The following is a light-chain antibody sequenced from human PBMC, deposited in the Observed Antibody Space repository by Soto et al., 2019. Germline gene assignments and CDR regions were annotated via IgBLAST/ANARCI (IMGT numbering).Light chain of an antibody. V-gene: IGLV2-14*01. J-gene: IGLJ2*01. CDR3: SSYTAISTLDIV. CDR1: TSDVGAYNY. CDR2: EVS. Sequence: QSVLTRPASVSGSPGQSITISCTGTTSDVGAYNYVSWYQQHPGNAPKLIIYEVSRRPSGVSSRFSASKSGSTASLTISGLQGEDEADYYCSSYTAISTLDIVFGGGTKLTVL.